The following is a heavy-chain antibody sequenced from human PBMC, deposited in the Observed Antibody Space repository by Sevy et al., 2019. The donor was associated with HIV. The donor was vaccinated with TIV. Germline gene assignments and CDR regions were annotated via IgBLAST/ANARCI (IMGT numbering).Heavy chain of an antibody. J-gene: IGHJ6*02. CDR1: GFTFSSYG. V-gene: IGHV3-30*18. CDR2: ISCDGSNK. Sequence: GGSLRLSCAASGFTFSSYGMHWVRQAPGKGLEWVAVISCDGSNKYYADSVKGRLTISRDNSKNTLYLQMDSLRAEDTAVYYCAKQLAVGRYYYYGMDVWGQGTTVTVSS. CDR3: AKQLAVGRYYYYGMDV. D-gene: IGHD6-6*01.